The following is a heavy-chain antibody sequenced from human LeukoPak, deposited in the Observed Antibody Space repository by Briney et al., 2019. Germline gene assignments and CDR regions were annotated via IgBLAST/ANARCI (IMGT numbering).Heavy chain of an antibody. CDR1: GFTFSSYA. J-gene: IGHJ4*02. CDR2: ISYDGSNK. Sequence: GGSLRLSCAASGFTFSSYAMHWVRQAPGKGLEWVAVISYDGSNKYYADSVKGRFTISRDNSKNTLYLQMNSLRAEDTAVYYCARDSRGMLGYFDYLGQGTLVTVSS. CDR3: ARDSRGMLGYFDY. D-gene: IGHD2-8*01. V-gene: IGHV3-30*04.